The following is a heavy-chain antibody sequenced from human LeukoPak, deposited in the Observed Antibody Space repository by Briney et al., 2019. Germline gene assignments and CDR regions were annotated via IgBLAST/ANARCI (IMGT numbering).Heavy chain of an antibody. CDR1: GYSLTSYW. V-gene: IGHV5-51*01. J-gene: IGHJ4*02. CDR3: ARLTSHFDY. D-gene: IGHD2-2*01. Sequence: GESPKISCKGSGYSLTSYWIGWVRQTPGKGLEWMGIIYPGDSDTRYSPSFQGQVTISADKSISTAYLQWSSLKASDIAMCYCARLTSHFDYWGQGTLVTVSS. CDR2: IYPGDSDT.